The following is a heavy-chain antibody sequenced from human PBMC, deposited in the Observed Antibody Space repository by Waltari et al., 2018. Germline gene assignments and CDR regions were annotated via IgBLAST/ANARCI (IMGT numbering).Heavy chain of an antibody. CDR2: IFPSDSDT. Sequence: QLVQSGAEVIKAGESLTISCKGSGYNFNTDWVAWVRQMPGKGLELMGIIFPSDSDTRYSPAFQGQVTISADKSINTVYLQWSSLEASDTATYYCARGSRDDWFDPWGQGTLVTVSS. CDR1: GYNFNTDW. J-gene: IGHJ5*02. CDR3: ARGSRDDWFDP. D-gene: IGHD3-10*01. V-gene: IGHV5-51*03.